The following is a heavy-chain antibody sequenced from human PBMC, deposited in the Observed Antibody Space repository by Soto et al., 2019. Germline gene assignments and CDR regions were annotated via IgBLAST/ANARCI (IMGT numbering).Heavy chain of an antibody. CDR3: VRDWDV. Sequence: EEPLVESGGGLVQPGGSLRLSCGASRLTFSGYWMSWVRQAPGKGLEWVANIKHDGSEEHYVDSVQGRFTISRDDAKDSVYLQMHSLRADATAVYHCVRDWDVWGKGNTVTVSS. J-gene: IGHJ6*04. CDR2: IKHDGSEE. V-gene: IGHV3-7*01. CDR1: RLTFSGYW.